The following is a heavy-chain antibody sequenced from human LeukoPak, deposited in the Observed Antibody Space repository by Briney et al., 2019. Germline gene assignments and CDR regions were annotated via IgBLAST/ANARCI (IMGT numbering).Heavy chain of an antibody. CDR2: ISSSSSTI. Sequence: GGSLRLSCTASGFTFRSYSMNWVRQAPGKGLEWVSYISSSSSTIYYADSVRGRFTISRDNAKNSLYLQMNSLSAGDTAFYYCARDALQLTGNYVTRWWFDPWGQGTLVTVSS. V-gene: IGHV3-48*01. J-gene: IGHJ5*02. D-gene: IGHD3-9*01. CDR3: ARDALQLTGNYVTRWWFDP. CDR1: GFTFRSYS.